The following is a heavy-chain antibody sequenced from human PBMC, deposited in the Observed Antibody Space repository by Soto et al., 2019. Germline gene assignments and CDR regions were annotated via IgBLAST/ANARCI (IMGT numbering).Heavy chain of an antibody. Sequence: GGSLRLSCAASGFTFSNAWMSWVRQAPGKGLEWVGRIKSKTDGGTTDYAAPVKGRFTISRDDSKNRLYLQMNSLKTEDTAVYYCTTGRRYCSGGSCYESYWGQGTLVTVSS. D-gene: IGHD2-15*01. V-gene: IGHV3-15*01. CDR2: IKSKTDGGTT. CDR1: GFTFSNAW. CDR3: TTGRRYCSGGSCYESY. J-gene: IGHJ4*02.